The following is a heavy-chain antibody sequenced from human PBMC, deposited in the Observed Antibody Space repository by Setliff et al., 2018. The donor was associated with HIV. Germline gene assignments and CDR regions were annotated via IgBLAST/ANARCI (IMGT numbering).Heavy chain of an antibody. CDR1: GFTFDDYG. Sequence: GESLKISCAASGFTFDDYGTSWVRQAPGKGLEWVSGINWNGGSTGYADSVKGRFTISRDNAKNSLYLQMNSLRAEDTALYYCARGPDTRITMIVADYWGQGTLVTVSS. D-gene: IGHD3-22*01. V-gene: IGHV3-20*04. CDR3: ARGPDTRITMIVADY. J-gene: IGHJ4*02. CDR2: INWNGGST.